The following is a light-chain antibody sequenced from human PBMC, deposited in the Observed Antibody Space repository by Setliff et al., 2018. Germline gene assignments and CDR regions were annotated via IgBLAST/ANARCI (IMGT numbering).Light chain of an antibody. J-gene: IGLJ1*01. Sequence: QSALTQPASVSGSPGQSITISCSGTSSDVGGYDFVSWYQQHPGKAPKLIIYDVTGRPSGVSNRFSGSKSGNTASLTISGLQAEDEADYYCSSYTGSNTFVFGTGTKVTVL. CDR3: SSYTGSNTFV. CDR2: DVT. V-gene: IGLV2-14*01. CDR1: SSDVGGYDF.